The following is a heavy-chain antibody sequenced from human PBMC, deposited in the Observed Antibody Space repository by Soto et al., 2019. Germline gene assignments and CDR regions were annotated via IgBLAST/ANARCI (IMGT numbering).Heavy chain of an antibody. V-gene: IGHV1-58*01. CDR2: IVVGSGDT. Sequence: GASVKVSCKASGFTFTRSAVQWVRQARGQRLEWIGWIVVGSGDTNSAQKFRERVTITRDMSTSTAYIELSSLRSEDTAVYYCAATIIAAVGTGYYYGMDVWGQGTTLTVSS. CDR3: AATIIAAVGTGYYYGMDV. CDR1: GFTFTRSA. J-gene: IGHJ6*02. D-gene: IGHD6-13*01.